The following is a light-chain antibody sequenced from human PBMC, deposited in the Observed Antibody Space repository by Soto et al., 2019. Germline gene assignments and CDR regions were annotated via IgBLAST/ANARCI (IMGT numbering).Light chain of an antibody. CDR1: QRVSSY. CDR2: DAS. V-gene: IGKV3-11*01. CDR3: QQRNSWPLT. J-gene: IGKJ4*01. Sequence: EIVLTQSPATLSLSPGARATLSCRASQRVSSYLAWYQQKPGQAPRLLIYDASNRATGIPARFSGSGSGTDFTRTISSLEPEDFAVYYCQQRNSWPLTFGGGTTVEIK.